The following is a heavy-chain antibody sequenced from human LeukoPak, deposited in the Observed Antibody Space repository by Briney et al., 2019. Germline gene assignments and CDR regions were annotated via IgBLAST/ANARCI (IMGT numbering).Heavy chain of an antibody. CDR1: EFTFSTFW. CDR3: ARGASSSP. V-gene: IGHV3-7*03. Sequence: GGSLRLSCEASEFTFSTFWMTWVRQVPGKGLEWVANIKQDGSERNYVDSVKGRFTISRDNAKNSLYLQMNSLRAEDTAVYYCARGASSSPWGQGTLVTVSS. J-gene: IGHJ5*02. D-gene: IGHD6-13*01. CDR2: IKQDGSER.